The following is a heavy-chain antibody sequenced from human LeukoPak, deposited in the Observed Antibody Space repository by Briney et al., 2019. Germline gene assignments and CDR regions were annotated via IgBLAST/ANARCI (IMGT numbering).Heavy chain of an antibody. J-gene: IGHJ4*02. V-gene: IGHV1-2*02. CDR3: ASDAARVYGDYDHYTYFDY. CDR2: INPDSGGT. CDR1: GYTFTGYH. Sequence: ASLKVSCKASGYTFTGYHMHWVRQAPGQGLEWMGWINPDSGGTKYAQKFQGRVTMTRDTSISTAYMELSRLSSDDTAVYYCASDAARVYGDYDHYTYFDYWGQGTLVTVSS. D-gene: IGHD4-17*01.